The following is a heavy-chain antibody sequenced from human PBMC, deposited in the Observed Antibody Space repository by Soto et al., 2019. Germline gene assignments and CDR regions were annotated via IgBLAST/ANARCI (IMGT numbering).Heavy chain of an antibody. J-gene: IGHJ4*02. CDR1: GFKFSTYA. CDR3: AKDSSGYYHPLDY. V-gene: IGHV3-23*01. CDR2: ISTSGDKT. Sequence: GGSLRLSSVASGFKFSTYAMTWVRQAPGKGLECVSAISTSGDKTYYADSVKGRFTISRDNSKNTLYLQMNNLRAEDTAVYYCAKDSSGYYHPLDYWGQGTLVTVSS. D-gene: IGHD3-22*01.